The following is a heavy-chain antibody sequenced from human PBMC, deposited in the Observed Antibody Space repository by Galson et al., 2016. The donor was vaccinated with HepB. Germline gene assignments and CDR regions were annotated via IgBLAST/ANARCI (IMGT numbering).Heavy chain of an antibody. Sequence: SVKVSCKASGYTFTSYYMHWVRQAPGQGLEWMGIINPRGGSTTYAQKFQGRVTMTRDTSTTTVYMELSSLRSEDTAVDYCERVGMIPPYYFAYWGQGTLVTVSS. CDR3: ERVGMIPPYYFAY. CDR1: GYTFTSYY. CDR2: INPRGGST. V-gene: IGHV1-46*01. D-gene: IGHD3-22*01. J-gene: IGHJ4*02.